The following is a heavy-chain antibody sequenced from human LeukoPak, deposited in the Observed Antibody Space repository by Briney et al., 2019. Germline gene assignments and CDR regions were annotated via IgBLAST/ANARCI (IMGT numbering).Heavy chain of an antibody. J-gene: IGHJ4*02. D-gene: IGHD6-6*01. V-gene: IGHV3-33*01. Sequence: GGSLRLSCEAPGFTFSSYGMHWARQAPGKGLEWMAVIWYDGSKKYYGDSVKGRFTISRDNSKNTLYLQMNSLRGEDTAIYYCARDLAARHFDYWGQGTLVTVSS. CDR2: IWYDGSKK. CDR1: GFTFSSYG. CDR3: ARDLAARHFDY.